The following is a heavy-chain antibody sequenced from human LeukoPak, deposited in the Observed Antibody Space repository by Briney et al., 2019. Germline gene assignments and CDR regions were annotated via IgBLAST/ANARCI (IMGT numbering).Heavy chain of an antibody. Sequence: GGSLRLSCAASGFIVSSNYMTWVRQAPGRGLEWLSVIYSGGDTYYADSVKGRFTISRDNSKNTLYLQMNSLRAEDTAVYYCARRSGEGYFDCWGQGTLVTVSS. CDR3: ARRSGEGYFDC. J-gene: IGHJ4*02. V-gene: IGHV3-66*01. CDR2: IYSGGDT. CDR1: GFIVSSNY. D-gene: IGHD1-26*01.